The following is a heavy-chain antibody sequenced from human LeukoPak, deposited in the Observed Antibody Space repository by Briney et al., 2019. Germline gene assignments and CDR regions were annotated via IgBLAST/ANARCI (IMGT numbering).Heavy chain of an antibody. D-gene: IGHD6-6*01. CDR2: IYTSGST. J-gene: IGHJ6*03. V-gene: IGHV4-61*02. CDR3: ARDFSSSSSVYYYYYMDV. Sequence: PSETLSLTCTVSGGSISSATYYWSWIRQPAGKGLEWIGRIYTSGSTNYNPSLKSRVTISVDTSKNQFSLRLNSVTAADTAVYYCARDFSSSSSVYYYYYMDVWGKGTSVTVSS. CDR1: GGSISSATYY.